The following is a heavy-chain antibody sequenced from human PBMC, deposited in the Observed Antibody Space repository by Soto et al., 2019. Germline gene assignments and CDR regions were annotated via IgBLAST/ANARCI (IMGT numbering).Heavy chain of an antibody. J-gene: IGHJ4*02. CDR1: GGSVRSSSYY. Sequence: QLRLQESGPGLVKSSETLSLTCTVSGGSVRSSSYYWGWIRQPPGKGLEWIACMYYSGRTHNNPALKRRLNRSIDTYTNQSSLTTNSVTAGDTAVDYCVRHEGGAAADRPLDYWGQGTLVTVSS. D-gene: IGHD6-13*01. CDR2: MYYSGRT. V-gene: IGHV4-39*01. CDR3: VRHEGGAAADRPLDY.